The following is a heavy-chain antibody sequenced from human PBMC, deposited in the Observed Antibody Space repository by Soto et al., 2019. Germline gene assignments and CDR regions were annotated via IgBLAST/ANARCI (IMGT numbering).Heavy chain of an antibody. Sequence: QVQLGQSGAEVKKPGSSVTVSCKTSGGTFSKDAINWVRQAPGQGLEWMGLLIPVFGSPIYAQKCQGRIRITADESTSTAFMDLSSLRSEDTAVYYCTRVLGYTFEPGKTRYYAMDVWGQGTTVSVSS. CDR3: TRVLGYTFEPGKTRYYAMDV. CDR1: GGTFSKDA. V-gene: IGHV1-69*01. D-gene: IGHD5-18*01. CDR2: LIPVFGSP. J-gene: IGHJ6*02.